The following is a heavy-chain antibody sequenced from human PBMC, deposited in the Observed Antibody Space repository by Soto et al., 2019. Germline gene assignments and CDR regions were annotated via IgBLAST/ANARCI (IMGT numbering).Heavy chain of an antibody. J-gene: IGHJ3*02. CDR2: ISYDGSNK. V-gene: IGHV3-30*18. CDR3: AKDKSAKGLDAFDI. D-gene: IGHD2-21*02. Sequence: GGSLRLSCAASAFTFSSYGMHWVRQAPGKGLEWVAVISYDGSNKYYADSVKGRLTISRDNSKNTLYLQMNSLRAEDTAVYYCAKDKSAKGLDAFDIWGQGTMVTVSS. CDR1: AFTFSSYG.